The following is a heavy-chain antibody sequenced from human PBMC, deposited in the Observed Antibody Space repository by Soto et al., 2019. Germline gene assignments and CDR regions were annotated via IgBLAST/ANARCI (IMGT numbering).Heavy chain of an antibody. D-gene: IGHD6-6*01. Sequence: EGSLRLSCAASGFTFSDYYMSWIRQAPGKGLEWVSYISSSSSYTNYADSVKGRFTISRDNAKNSLYLQMNSLRAEDTAVYYCASGAARLNWFDPWGQGTLVTVSS. CDR2: ISSSSSYT. V-gene: IGHV3-11*06. CDR1: GFTFSDYY. J-gene: IGHJ5*02. CDR3: ASGAARLNWFDP.